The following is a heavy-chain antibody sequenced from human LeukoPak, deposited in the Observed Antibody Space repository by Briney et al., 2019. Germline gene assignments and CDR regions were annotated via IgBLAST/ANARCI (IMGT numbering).Heavy chain of an antibody. CDR3: ARGHGGSRLDY. Sequence: SETLSLTCAVYGGSFSNYYWSWIRQPPGKGLEWIGEINHTGSTNYNPSLKSRVTISVDTSKNQFSLKLSSVTAADTAVYYCARGHGGSRLDYWGQGTLVTVSS. CDR1: GGSFSNYY. V-gene: IGHV4-34*01. D-gene: IGHD4-17*01. CDR2: INHTGST. J-gene: IGHJ4*02.